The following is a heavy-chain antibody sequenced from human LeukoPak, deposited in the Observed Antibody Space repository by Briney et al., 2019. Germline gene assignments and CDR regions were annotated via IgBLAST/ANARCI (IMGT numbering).Heavy chain of an antibody. CDR3: AKRSTVTPYYFYYMDV. J-gene: IGHJ6*03. Sequence: PGGSLRLSCAASGFTFNNYAMSWVRQAPGKGLEWVSAISGSGESTYHADSVKGRVTISRDNSKNTLYLQMNSLRAEDTAVYYCAKRSTVTPYYFYYMDVWGRGTTVTISS. CDR2: ISGSGEST. CDR1: GFTFNNYA. D-gene: IGHD4-17*01. V-gene: IGHV3-23*01.